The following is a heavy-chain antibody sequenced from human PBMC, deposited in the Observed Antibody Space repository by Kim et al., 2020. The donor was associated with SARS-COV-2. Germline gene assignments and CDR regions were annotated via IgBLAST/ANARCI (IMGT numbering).Heavy chain of an antibody. D-gene: IGHD3-10*01. Sequence: ASVKVSCKASGYTFTSYGISWVRQAPGQGLEWMGWISAYNGNTNYAQKLQGRVTMTTDTSTSTAYMELRSLRSDDTAVYYCARSVWYYYGSGSYYSLVWAYNWFDPWGHGALVTVSS. CDR1: GYTFTSYG. J-gene: IGHJ5*02. CDR2: ISAYNGNT. V-gene: IGHV1-18*01. CDR3: ARSVWYYYGSGSYYSLVWAYNWFDP.